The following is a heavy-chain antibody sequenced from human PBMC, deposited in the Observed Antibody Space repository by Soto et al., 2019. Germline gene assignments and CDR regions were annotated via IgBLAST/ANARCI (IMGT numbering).Heavy chain of an antibody. Sequence: PGGSLRLSCAASGFTFSSDSMNWVRQAPGKGLEWVSHISGSSSTIYYADSVKGRFTISRDNAKSSLYLQMNSLRAEDTAVYYCVRVGWANWGRGTLVTVSS. CDR1: GFTFSSDS. V-gene: IGHV3-48*01. CDR2: ISGSSSTI. D-gene: IGHD3-10*01. J-gene: IGHJ4*02. CDR3: VRVGWAN.